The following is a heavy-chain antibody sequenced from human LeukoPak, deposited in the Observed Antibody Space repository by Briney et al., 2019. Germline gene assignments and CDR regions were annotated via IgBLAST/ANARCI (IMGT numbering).Heavy chain of an antibody. CDR2: IRFDESNK. CDR3: VKLPPQDVLHI. V-gene: IGHV3-30*02. Sequence: GGSLRLSCTASGFTFSKYGIHWVRQTPGKGLKWVSYIRFDESNKYYLESVRGRFTISRDNSKNTVYLQMNSLRADDTAVYYCVKLPPQDVLHIWGQGTMVTVSS. J-gene: IGHJ3*02. CDR1: GFTFSKYG.